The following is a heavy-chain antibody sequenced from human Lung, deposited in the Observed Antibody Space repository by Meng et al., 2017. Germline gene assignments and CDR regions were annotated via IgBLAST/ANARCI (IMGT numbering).Heavy chain of an antibody. CDR3: VRGTTTIAHDFDY. CDR1: GGSFNDYD. D-gene: IGHD5-24*01. V-gene: IGHV4-34*01. Sequence: QGRLQESGEGLLKPSLTLSVTCVVSGGSFNDYDWIWNRHPQGQGLEWVRDINHSGSTNSNPSRYSRTIISVDTTKSNLSLKLSSVSAADAAVYFFVRGTTTIAHDFDYWGQGTLVTVSS. J-gene: IGHJ4*02. CDR2: INHSGST.